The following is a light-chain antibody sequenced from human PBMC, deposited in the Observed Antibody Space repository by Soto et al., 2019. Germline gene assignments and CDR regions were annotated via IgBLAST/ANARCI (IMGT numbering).Light chain of an antibody. Sequence: QSVLTQPPSASGTPGQRVTISCSGSSSNIGSNYVYWYQQLPGTAPKLLIYRNNQRPSGVPDRFSGSKSGTSASLAISGLRSEEEADYYCAALDDSLSGRVFGGGTKLTVL. CDR1: SSNIGSNY. J-gene: IGLJ3*02. V-gene: IGLV1-47*01. CDR3: AALDDSLSGRV. CDR2: RNN.